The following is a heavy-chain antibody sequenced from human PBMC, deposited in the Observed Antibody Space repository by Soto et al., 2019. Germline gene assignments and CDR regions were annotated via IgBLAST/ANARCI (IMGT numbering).Heavy chain of an antibody. J-gene: IGHJ6*03. D-gene: IGHD2-15*01. V-gene: IGHV4-61*01. CDR2: IYYSGST. CDR1: GGSVSSGSYY. CDR3: ARTIGYCSGGSCYYYYMDV. Sequence: ESLSLTCTVSGGSVSSGSYYWSWIRQPPGKGLEWIGYIYYSGSTNYNPSLKSRVTISVDTSKNQFSLKLSSVTAADTAVYYCARTIGYCSGGSCYYYYMDVWGKGTTVTVSS.